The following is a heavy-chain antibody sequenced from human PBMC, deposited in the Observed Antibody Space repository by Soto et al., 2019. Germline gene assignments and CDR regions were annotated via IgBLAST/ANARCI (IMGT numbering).Heavy chain of an antibody. D-gene: IGHD5-18*01. CDR1: GGTFSSYA. V-gene: IGHV1-69*01. CDR3: ARDINRIQLWVRSYYYYGMDV. Sequence: QVQLVQSGAEVKKPGSSVKVSCKASGGTFSSYAISWVRQAPGQGLEWMGGIIPIFGTANYAQKFQGRVTITTDESTSTAYMELSSLRSEDTAVYYCARDINRIQLWVRSYYYYGMDVWGQGTTVTVSS. CDR2: IIPIFGTA. J-gene: IGHJ6*02.